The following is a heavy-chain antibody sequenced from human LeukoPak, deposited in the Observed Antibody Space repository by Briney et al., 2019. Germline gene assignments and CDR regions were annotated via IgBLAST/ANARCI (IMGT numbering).Heavy chain of an antibody. V-gene: IGHV3-21*04. J-gene: IGHJ4*02. CDR3: AKRGVVIRVILVGFHKEAYYFES. Sequence: GGSLRLSCAASGFTFSSYSMNWVRQAPGKGLEWVSSISSSSSYIYYADSVKGRFTIARDNRKNTLYLQMNSLRAEDTAVYFCAKRGVVIRVILVGFHKEAYYFESWGQGALVTVSS. D-gene: IGHD3/OR15-3a*01. CDR1: GFTFSSYS. CDR2: ISSSSSYI.